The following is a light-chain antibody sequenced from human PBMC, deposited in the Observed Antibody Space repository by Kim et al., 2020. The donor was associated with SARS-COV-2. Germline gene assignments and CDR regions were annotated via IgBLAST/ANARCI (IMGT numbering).Light chain of an antibody. CDR2: RAS. CDR1: QTVDRN. CDR3: QQFSKWPLP. Sequence: EIVMTQSLATLSVSPGERVTLSCRASQTVDRNLAWYQQKGGQPPRLLIYRASTRATDIPDRLSGSGSGTEFTLTIHSLRSEDPGNYYCQQFSKWPLPFGRGTKGDIK. J-gene: IGKJ3*01. V-gene: IGKV3-15*01.